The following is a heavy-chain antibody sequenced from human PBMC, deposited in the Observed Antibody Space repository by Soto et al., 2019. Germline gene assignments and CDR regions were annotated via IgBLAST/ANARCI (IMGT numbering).Heavy chain of an antibody. CDR1: GYSFTSYW. Sequence: GESLKISCKGSGYSFTSYWIGWVRQMPGKGLEWMGIIYPGDSDTRYSPSFQGQVTISADKSISTAYLQWSSLKASDTAMYYCARQYSSSSLSWYYYYGMDVWGQGTTVTSP. CDR3: ARQYSSSSLSWYYYYGMDV. J-gene: IGHJ6*02. CDR2: IYPGDSDT. V-gene: IGHV5-51*01. D-gene: IGHD6-6*01.